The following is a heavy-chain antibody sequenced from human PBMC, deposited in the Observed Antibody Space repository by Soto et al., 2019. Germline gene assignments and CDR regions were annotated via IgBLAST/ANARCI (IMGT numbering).Heavy chain of an antibody. D-gene: IGHD1-26*01. J-gene: IGHJ6*02. Sequence: QVQLVQAGAEVKKPGSSVKVSCKASGGTFSSYAISWVRQAPGQGLEWMGGIIPICGTANYAQKFQGRVTITADESTITAYMELSRLRSEDTAVYYCARDGPKGWELYNGRAKGDYCYYGMDVWGQGTTVTVSS. CDR2: IIPICGTA. CDR3: ARDGPKGWELYNGRAKGDYCYYGMDV. CDR1: GGTFSSYA. V-gene: IGHV1-69*01.